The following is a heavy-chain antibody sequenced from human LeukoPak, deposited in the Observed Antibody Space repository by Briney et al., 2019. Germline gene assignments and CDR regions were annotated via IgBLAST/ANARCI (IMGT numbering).Heavy chain of an antibody. CDR2: IWYDGSNQ. V-gene: IGHV3-33*06. J-gene: IGHJ4*02. D-gene: IGHD4-17*01. CDR3: VKSGPDFGDLPSEYYFDF. Sequence: GGSLRLSCAASGFSFSSYATHWVRQAPGKGLEWVAVIWYDGSNQYYADSVRGRFTISRDNSKNTLHLQMNSLRAEDTAAYYCVKSGPDFGDLPSEYYFDFWGQGTLVTVSS. CDR1: GFSFSSYA.